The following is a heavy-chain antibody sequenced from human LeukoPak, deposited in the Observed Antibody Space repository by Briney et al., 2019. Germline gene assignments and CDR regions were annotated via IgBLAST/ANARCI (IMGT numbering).Heavy chain of an antibody. J-gene: IGHJ5*02. Sequence: GASVKVSCKASGYTFTSHYMHWVRQAPGQGLEWMGGIIPIFGTANYAQKFQGGVTITADKSTSTAYMELSSLRSEDTAVYYCARDLDGSGSSWFDPWGQGTLVTVSS. CDR3: ARDLDGSGSSWFDP. D-gene: IGHD3-10*01. V-gene: IGHV1-69*06. CDR1: GYTFTSHY. CDR2: IIPIFGTA.